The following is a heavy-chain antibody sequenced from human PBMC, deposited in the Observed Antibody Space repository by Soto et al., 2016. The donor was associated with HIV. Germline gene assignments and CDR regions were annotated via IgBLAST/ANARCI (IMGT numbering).Heavy chain of an antibody. CDR3: ARDKQWLGRGPYYFDY. V-gene: IGHV3-11*05. CDR1: GFTLSDYQ. D-gene: IGHD6-19*01. J-gene: IGHJ4*02. Sequence: VQLVESGGGLVKPGESLRLSCAASGFTLSDYQMSWIRQAPGKGLEWISYITSSSSHTNYADSVKGRFTISRDNAKNSLFLEMNSLRAEDTAIYYCARDKQWLGRGPYYFDYWGQGPWSPSPQ. CDR2: ITSSSSHT.